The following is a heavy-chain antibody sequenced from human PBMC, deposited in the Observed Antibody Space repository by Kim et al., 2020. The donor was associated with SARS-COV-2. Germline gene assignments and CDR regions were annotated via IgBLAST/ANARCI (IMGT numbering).Heavy chain of an antibody. CDR2: IYTDDSDI. CDR1: GYRFSNYW. D-gene: IGHD3-22*01. V-gene: IGHV5-51*01. CDR3: ARTRNGYGKDSFDH. J-gene: IGHJ4*02. Sequence: GESLKISCETSGYRFSNYWIAWVRQMPGKGLEWMGIIYTDDSDIAYSPSFQGHVTLSVDRSLSVAYVQWRSLRASDTATYYCARTRNGYGKDSFDHWGQGTLVTVSS.